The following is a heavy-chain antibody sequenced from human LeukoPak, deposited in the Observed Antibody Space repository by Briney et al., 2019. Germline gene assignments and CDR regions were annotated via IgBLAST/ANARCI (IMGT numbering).Heavy chain of an antibody. J-gene: IGHJ3*02. CDR2: IYYSGST. Sequence: PSETLSLTCTVSGGSISSYYWSWIRQPPGKGRGGIGYIYYSGSTNYNPSLKSRVTISVDTSKNQFSLKLSSVTAADTAVYYCASSGWSMMTFDIWGQGPMVTVSS. CDR1: GGSISSYY. CDR3: ASSGWSMMTFDI. V-gene: IGHV4-59*08. D-gene: IGHD6-19*01.